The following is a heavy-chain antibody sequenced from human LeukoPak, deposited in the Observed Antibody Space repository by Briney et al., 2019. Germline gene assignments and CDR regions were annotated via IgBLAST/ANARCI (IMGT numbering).Heavy chain of an antibody. J-gene: IGHJ5*02. V-gene: IGHV4-59*01. Sequence: PSETLSLTCTVSGGSISNYFWSWIRQPPGNTLEWIGYIYYSGSTNYNPSLKSRATISVDTSKNQFSLNLNSVTAADTAVYYCARDPLGGYWFDPWGQGTLVTVSS. D-gene: IGHD5-12*01. CDR2: IYYSGST. CDR3: ARDPLGGYWFDP. CDR1: GGSISNYF.